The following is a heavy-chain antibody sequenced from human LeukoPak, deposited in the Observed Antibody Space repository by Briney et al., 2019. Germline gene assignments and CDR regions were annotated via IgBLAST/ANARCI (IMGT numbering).Heavy chain of an antibody. V-gene: IGHV3-48*03. D-gene: IGHD5-18*01. J-gene: IGHJ4*02. CDR1: GFTFSIYE. CDR3: ARDGDSYGYGIDY. Sequence: GGSLRLSCSASGFTFSIYEMNWVRQAPGKGLEWVSYISSSGSTIYYADSVKGRFTISRDNAKNSLYLQMNSLRGEDTAIYYCARDGDSYGYGIDYWGQGILVTVSP. CDR2: ISSSGSTI.